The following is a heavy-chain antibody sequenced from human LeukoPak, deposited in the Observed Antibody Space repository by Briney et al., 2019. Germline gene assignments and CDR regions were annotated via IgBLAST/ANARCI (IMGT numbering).Heavy chain of an antibody. V-gene: IGHV4-31*03. CDR2: IYNDGST. CDR1: LASLCSGSYF. D-gene: IGHD1/OR15-1a*01. Sequence: PAQTPSLTCTLSLASLCSGSYFWSWIRQHPGKGLEWIGYIYNDGSTYYNPSLKSRVIISLDTPKNQFSLNLCSVTAAGTAVYHYAGRTSERHYFEYWGQGTRDRVSS. J-gene: IGHJ4*02. CDR3: AGRTSERHYFEY.